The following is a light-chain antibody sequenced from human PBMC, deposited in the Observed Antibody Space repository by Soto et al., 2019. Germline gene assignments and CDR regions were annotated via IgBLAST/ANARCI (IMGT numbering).Light chain of an antibody. Sequence: QSALTQPASVSGSPGQSITISCTGTSSDVGGYNYVSWYQQHPGKAPKLMIYDVSSRPSGVSNCFSGSKSGNTASLTISGLQAEDEADYYCSSYTSSTTEVFGTGTKLTVL. CDR2: DVS. J-gene: IGLJ1*01. CDR3: SSYTSSTTEV. V-gene: IGLV2-14*01. CDR1: SSDVGGYNY.